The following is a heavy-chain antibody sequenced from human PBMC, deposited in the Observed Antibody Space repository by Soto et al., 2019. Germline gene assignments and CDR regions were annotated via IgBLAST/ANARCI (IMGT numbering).Heavy chain of an antibody. CDR3: PHRPAYDISTGYYPFEY. CDR2: IYWDDCK. Sequence: ASGPTLVNPTQTLTLTCTFSGFSLSTSGVGVAWSRQPPGKALECLALIYWDDCKRYSPSLKTRLNITKDTSKNQVVLTLTNVDPVDTAPYYCPHRPAYDISTGYYPFEYWGQGSMVTVSS. V-gene: IGHV2-5*02. J-gene: IGHJ4*02. D-gene: IGHD3-9*01. CDR1: GFSLSTSGVG.